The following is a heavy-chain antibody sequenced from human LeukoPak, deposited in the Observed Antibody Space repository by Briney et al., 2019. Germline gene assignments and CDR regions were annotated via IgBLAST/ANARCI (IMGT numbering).Heavy chain of an antibody. CDR2: IRQDGSEK. J-gene: IGHJ4*02. Sequence: GGSLRLSCAASGFSFSNYWMTWVRQAPGKGLEWVANIRQDGSEKHYVDSVKGRFTISRDNAKNSLYLQMNSLRAEDTAVCYCANGQRGFQYWGQGTLVSVSS. D-gene: IGHD2-8*01. CDR1: GFSFSNYW. V-gene: IGHV3-7*01. CDR3: ANGQRGFQY.